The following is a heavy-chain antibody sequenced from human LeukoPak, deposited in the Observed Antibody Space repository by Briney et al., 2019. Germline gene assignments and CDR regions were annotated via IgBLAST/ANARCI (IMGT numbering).Heavy chain of an antibody. V-gene: IGHV3-23*01. D-gene: IGHD3-9*01. CDR1: GFTFSSYA. CDR2: ISGSGGST. CDR3: QKEAYEILTGYHDC. Sequence: GGSLRLSCAAPGFTFSSYAMSWVRQAPGKGLEWVSAISGSGGSTYYADSVKGRFTISRDNSKNTLYLQMNSLRAEDTVVFFRQKEAYEILTGYHDCWGQGTLVTVSS. J-gene: IGHJ4*02.